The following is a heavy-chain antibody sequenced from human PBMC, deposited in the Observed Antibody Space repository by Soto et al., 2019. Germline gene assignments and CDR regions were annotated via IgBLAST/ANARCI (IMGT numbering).Heavy chain of an antibody. J-gene: IGHJ6*02. D-gene: IGHD6-19*01. CDR1: GDSVSSNSAA. CDR2: TYYRSKWYN. Sequence: QSQTLSLTCAISGDSVSSNSAAWNWIRQSPSRGLEWLGRTYYRSKWYNDYAVSVKSRITINPDTSKNQFSLQLNSVTPEDTAVYYCARDLGAVAAGRDYYYYYCMDVWGQGTTVTVSS. V-gene: IGHV6-1*01. CDR3: ARDLGAVAAGRDYYYYYCMDV.